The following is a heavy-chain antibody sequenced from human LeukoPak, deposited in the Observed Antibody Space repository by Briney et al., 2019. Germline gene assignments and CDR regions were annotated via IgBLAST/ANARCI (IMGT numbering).Heavy chain of an antibody. CDR2: ISSSSTI. Sequence: PGGSLRLSCAASGFTFSSYSMNWVRQAPGKGLEWVSYISSSSTIYYADSVKGRFTISRDNAKNSLYLQMNSLRDEDTAVYYCARWGGYYDSSGYYYGGAFDIWGQGTMVTVSS. V-gene: IGHV3-48*02. J-gene: IGHJ3*02. D-gene: IGHD3-22*01. CDR3: ARWGGYYDSSGYYYGGAFDI. CDR1: GFTFSSYS.